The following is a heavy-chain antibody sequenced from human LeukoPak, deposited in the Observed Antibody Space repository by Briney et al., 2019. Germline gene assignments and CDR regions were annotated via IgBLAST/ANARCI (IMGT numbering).Heavy chain of an antibody. CDR1: GGTFSSYA. CDR2: IIPIFGTA. V-gene: IGHV1-69*13. J-gene: IGHJ5*02. Sequence: SVKVSCKASGGTFSSYAISWVRQAPGQGLELMGGIIPIFGTANYAQKFQGRVTITADESTSTAYMELSSLRSEDTAVYYCARGRIAVAGMRYWFDPWGQGTLVTVSS. CDR3: ARGRIAVAGMRYWFDP. D-gene: IGHD6-19*01.